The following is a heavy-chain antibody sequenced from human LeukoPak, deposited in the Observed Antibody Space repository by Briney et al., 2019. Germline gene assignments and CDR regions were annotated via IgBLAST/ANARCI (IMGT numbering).Heavy chain of an antibody. Sequence: GASVKVSCKDSGYTFTSYGISWVRQAPGQGLEWMGWISAYNGNTNYAQKLQGRVTMTTDTSTSTAYMELRSLRSADTAVYYCARDDSYDSSGYYFDYWGQGTLVTVSS. CDR3: ARDDSYDSSGYYFDY. V-gene: IGHV1-18*01. J-gene: IGHJ4*02. D-gene: IGHD3-22*01. CDR1: GYTFTSYG. CDR2: ISAYNGNT.